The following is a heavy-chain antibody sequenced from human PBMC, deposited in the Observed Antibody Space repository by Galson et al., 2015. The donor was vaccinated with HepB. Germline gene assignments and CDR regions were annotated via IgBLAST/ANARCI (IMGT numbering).Heavy chain of an antibody. CDR2: ISYDGTNR. D-gene: IGHD3-3*01. V-gene: IGHV3-30*18. CDR3: AKSLLQYDFWARHDAFDI. Sequence: SLRLSCAAPGFTFNTYAMYWVRQAPGKGLEWVATISYDGTNRYYADSVKGRFTISRDNSRNTLFLQMNSLRPEDTAVYYCAKSLLQYDFWARHDAFDICGQGTMVTFSS. CDR1: GFTFNTYA. J-gene: IGHJ3*02.